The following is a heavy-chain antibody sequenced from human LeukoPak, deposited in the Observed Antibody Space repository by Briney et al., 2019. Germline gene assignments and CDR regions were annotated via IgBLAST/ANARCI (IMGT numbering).Heavy chain of an antibody. D-gene: IGHD3-3*01. CDR3: ARRLWSGQSDAFDI. CDR2: MNPNSGNT. V-gene: IGHV1-8*03. Sequence: EASVKVSCKASGYTFTSYGVNWVRQAPGQGLEWMGWMNPNSGNTGYAQKFQGRVTITRNTSISTAYMELSSLRSEDTAVYYCARRLWSGQSDAFDIWGQGTMVTVSS. J-gene: IGHJ3*02. CDR1: GYTFTSYG.